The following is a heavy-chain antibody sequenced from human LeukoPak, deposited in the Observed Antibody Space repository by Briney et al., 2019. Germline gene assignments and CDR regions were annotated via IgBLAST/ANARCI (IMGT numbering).Heavy chain of an antibody. CDR1: GFTFNTFN. CDR2: ITIGGDYI. Sequence: GGSLRLSCAASGFTFNTFNINWVRQAPGKWLEWVSSITIGGDYIYYADSVKGRFTTSRDNAKNSLSLQLNSLRVEDTAVYYCARGHYDVLAASYKWTPDYWGQGTLVTVSS. V-gene: IGHV3-21*01. D-gene: IGHD3-9*01. J-gene: IGHJ4*02. CDR3: ARGHYDVLAASYKWTPDY.